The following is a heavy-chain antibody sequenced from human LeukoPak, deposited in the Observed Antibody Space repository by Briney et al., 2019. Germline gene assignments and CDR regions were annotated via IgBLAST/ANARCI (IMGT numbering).Heavy chain of an antibody. CDR3: ARVRYGSGTYHESPSFDY. Sequence: ASVKVSCKASGYTFPTYTITWVRQAPAQPLERMGWIRVYNGNTNYAQRLQGRVSMTTDTSTSTAYMELRSLISDDTAFYYCARVRYGSGTYHESPSFDYWGQGTLVTVSS. D-gene: IGHD3-10*01. J-gene: IGHJ4*02. V-gene: IGHV1-18*04. CDR2: IRVYNGNT. CDR1: GYTFPTYT.